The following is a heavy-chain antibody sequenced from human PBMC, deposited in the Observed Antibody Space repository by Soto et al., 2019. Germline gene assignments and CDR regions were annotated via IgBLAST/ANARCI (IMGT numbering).Heavy chain of an antibody. Sequence: PSETLSLTCAVYGGSFSGYYWSWIRQLPGKGLEWIGEINHSGSTNYNPSLKSRVTISVDTSKNQFSLKLSSVTAADTAVYYCARGVMYSSSWYWFDPWGQGTLVTVSS. D-gene: IGHD6-13*01. CDR2: INHSGST. CDR1: GGSFSGYY. J-gene: IGHJ5*02. V-gene: IGHV4-34*01. CDR3: ARGVMYSSSWYWFDP.